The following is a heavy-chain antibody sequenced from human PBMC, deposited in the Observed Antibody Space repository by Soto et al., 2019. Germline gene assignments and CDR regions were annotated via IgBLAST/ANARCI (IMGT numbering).Heavy chain of an antibody. CDR1: GFTFSRYN. V-gene: IGHV3-48*04. J-gene: IGHJ4*02. CDR3: ARESEDLTSNFDY. CDR2: ISSSSSMI. Sequence: GGSLRLSCAASGFTFSRYNMNWVRQAPGKGLEWVSYISSSSSMIYYADSMKGRFTISRDNAKNSLYLEMNSLRAEDTAVYYCARESEDLTSNFDYWGQGTLVTVPQ.